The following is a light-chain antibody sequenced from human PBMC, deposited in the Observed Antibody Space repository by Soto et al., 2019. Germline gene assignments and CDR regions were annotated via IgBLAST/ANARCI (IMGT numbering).Light chain of an antibody. V-gene: IGKV3-11*01. CDR2: DSS. CDR3: QLRDNWPQT. J-gene: IGKJ1*01. Sequence: EIVLTQSPAILFLSPGERATLSCRATHSIGTYLAWYQHKPGQAPRLLIYDSSNRATGIPARFSGGGSGTDFTLTISSLEPEDFAVYFCQLRDNWPQTVGQGTKVEIK. CDR1: HSIGTY.